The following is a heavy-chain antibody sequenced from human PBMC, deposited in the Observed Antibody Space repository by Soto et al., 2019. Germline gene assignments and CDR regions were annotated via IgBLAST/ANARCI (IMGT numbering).Heavy chain of an antibody. Sequence: QVQLVQSGAEVKKPGSSVKVSCKASGGTFSSSAISWVRQAPGQGLEWMGAIIPVFGTAHYAQKLQGRVTITADKPTSTAYIDRSRLKSEYTAVYYCARERTERGKDVWGQGTTVTVSS. V-gene: IGHV1-69*06. CDR3: ARERTERGKDV. CDR1: GGTFSSSA. CDR2: IIPVFGTA. J-gene: IGHJ6*02.